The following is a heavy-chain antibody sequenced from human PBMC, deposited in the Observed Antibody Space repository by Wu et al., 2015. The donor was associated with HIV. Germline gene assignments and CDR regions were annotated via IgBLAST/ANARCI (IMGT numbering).Heavy chain of an antibody. D-gene: IGHD4-17*01. CDR1: GYTFTSYY. CDR2: INPSGGST. Sequence: QVQLVQSGAEVKKPGASVKVSCKASGYTFTSYYMHWVRQAPGQGPEWMGIINPSGGSTSYAQKFQGRVTMTRDTSTSTVYMELSSLRSEDTAVYYCARDLRPYGDLDIWGQGTMVTVSS. J-gene: IGHJ3*02. CDR3: ARDLRPYGDLDI. V-gene: IGHV1-46*01.